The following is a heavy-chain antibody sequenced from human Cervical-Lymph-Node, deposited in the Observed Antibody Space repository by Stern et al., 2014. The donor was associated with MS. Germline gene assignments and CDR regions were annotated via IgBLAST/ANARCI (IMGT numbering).Heavy chain of an antibody. J-gene: IGHJ5*02. CDR3: ARTRYSSSWYTFDP. CDR1: GYSFTSYW. CDR2: VDPGDSDT. V-gene: IGHV5-51*03. Sequence: EVQLEESGAEVKKPGESLKISCTGSGYSFTSYWIAWVRHMPGKGLEWMGIVDPGDSDTRYSPSFQGQVSISADKSTSTAYLQWSSLKASDTAMYYCARTRYSSSWYTFDPWGQGTLVTVSS. D-gene: IGHD6-13*01.